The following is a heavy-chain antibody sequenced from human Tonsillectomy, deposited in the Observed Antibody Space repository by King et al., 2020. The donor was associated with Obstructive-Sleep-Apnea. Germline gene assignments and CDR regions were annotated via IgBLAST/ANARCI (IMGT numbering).Heavy chain of an antibody. Sequence: LQLQESGPGLVKPSETLSLTCTVSGGSISSSSYYWGWIRQPPGKGLEWIGSIYYSWSTYYNPSLKSRVTISVDTSKNQFSLKLSSVTAADTAVYYCARDDRSGLVNWFDPWGQGTLVTVSS. D-gene: IGHD6-19*01. CDR1: GGSISSSSYY. J-gene: IGHJ5*02. CDR3: ARDDRSGLVNWFDP. CDR2: IYYSWST. V-gene: IGHV4-39*07.